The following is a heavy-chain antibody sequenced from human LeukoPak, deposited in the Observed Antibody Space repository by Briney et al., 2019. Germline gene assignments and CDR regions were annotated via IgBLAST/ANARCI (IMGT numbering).Heavy chain of an antibody. CDR3: ARQARAGTTLDY. V-gene: IGHV4-34*01. CDR2: INHSGST. Sequence: SETLSLTCAVYGGSFSGYYWSWIRQPPGKGLEWIGEINHSGSTNYNPSLKSRVTISVDTSKNQFSLKLSSVTAADTAVYYCARQARAGTTLDYWGQGTLVTVSS. D-gene: IGHD6-19*01. CDR1: GGSFSGYY. J-gene: IGHJ4*02.